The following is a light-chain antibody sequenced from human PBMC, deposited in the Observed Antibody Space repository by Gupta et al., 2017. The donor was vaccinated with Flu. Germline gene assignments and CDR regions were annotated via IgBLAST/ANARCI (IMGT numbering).Light chain of an antibody. Sequence: SYXXTXXPXVXVXXGXTAXITCSGDALPNQFAYWYQQKPGQAPLLVIRKDNERPSGIPERFSGPSSGTIVTLTISGVQAEDEADYYCQAADSSETYVVFGGGTRLTVL. J-gene: IGLJ2*01. CDR1: ALPNQF. CDR3: QAADSSETYVV. CDR2: KDN. V-gene: IGLV3-25*03.